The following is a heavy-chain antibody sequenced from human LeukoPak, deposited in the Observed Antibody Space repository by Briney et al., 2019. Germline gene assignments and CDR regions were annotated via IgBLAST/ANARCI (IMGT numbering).Heavy chain of an antibody. CDR1: GFTFSTQT. Sequence: GGSLRLSWAASGFTFSTQTINWVRQAPGKGLEWVSSISSNSTYRYYADSVKGRFTISRDNAKNSLFLQMNSLRAEDTAVYYCATDPPYSRSGLYFDYWGQGTLVTVSS. V-gene: IGHV3-21*06. D-gene: IGHD6-13*01. CDR3: ATDPPYSRSGLYFDY. J-gene: IGHJ4*02. CDR2: ISSNSTYR.